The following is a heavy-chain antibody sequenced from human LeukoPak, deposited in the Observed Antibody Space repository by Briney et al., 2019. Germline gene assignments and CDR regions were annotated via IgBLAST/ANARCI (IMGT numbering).Heavy chain of an antibody. V-gene: IGHV4-59*01. Sequence: SETLSLTCTVSGGSNSNYYWSWIRQPPGKGLEWIGYVFYSGSTNYNPSLKSRVTISVDTSKNQFSLKLNSVTAADTAVYYCARGWGYFDYWGQGTLVTVSS. CDR3: ARGWGYFDY. CDR1: GGSNSNYY. CDR2: VFYSGST. D-gene: IGHD7-27*01. J-gene: IGHJ4*02.